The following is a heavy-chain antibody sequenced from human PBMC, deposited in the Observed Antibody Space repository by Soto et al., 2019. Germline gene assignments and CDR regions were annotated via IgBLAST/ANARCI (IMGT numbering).Heavy chain of an antibody. CDR1: GFSLDTWGVG. CDR2: IYWDDDK. D-gene: IGHD3-16*01. CDR3: ARALGSWGSYYFDH. J-gene: IGHJ4*02. Sequence: QITLKESGPTLVRPTQTLTLTCTVSGFSLDTWGVGVGWIRQPPGKAPEWLALIYWDDDKRYSPSLKNRLNSTKDTSNNQVVLTVTNMDPVDTVTYYCARALGSWGSYYFDHWGQGTLVTVSS. V-gene: IGHV2-5*02.